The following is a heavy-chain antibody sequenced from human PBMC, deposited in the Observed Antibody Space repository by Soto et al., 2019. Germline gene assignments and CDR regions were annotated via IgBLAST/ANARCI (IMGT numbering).Heavy chain of an antibody. V-gene: IGHV2-26*01. CDR3: ARILEPTYYYYYGMDV. CDR2: IFSNDER. Sequence: SGPYAGEPTDTLTLTCTVSGFSLSNARMGVSWIRQPPGKALEWLAHIFSNDERSYSTSLKSRLTISKDTSKSQVVLTMTNMDPVDTATYYCARILEPTYYYYYGMDVWGQGTTVTVSS. J-gene: IGHJ6*02. D-gene: IGHD1-1*01. CDR1: GFSLSNARMG.